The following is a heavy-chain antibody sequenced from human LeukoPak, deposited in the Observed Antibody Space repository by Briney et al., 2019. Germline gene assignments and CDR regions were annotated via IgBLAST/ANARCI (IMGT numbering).Heavy chain of an antibody. V-gene: IGHV1-18*01. J-gene: IGHJ4*02. CDR1: GYTFTSYG. CDR3: ARDRVFADYYDSSGYYDY. CDR2: ISAYNGNT. D-gene: IGHD3-22*01. Sequence: GASVKVSCKASGYTFTSYGISWVRQAPGQGLEWMGRISAYNGNTNYAQKLQGRVTMTTDTSTSTACMELRSLRSDDTAVYYCARDRVFADYYDSSGYYDYWGQGTLVTVSS.